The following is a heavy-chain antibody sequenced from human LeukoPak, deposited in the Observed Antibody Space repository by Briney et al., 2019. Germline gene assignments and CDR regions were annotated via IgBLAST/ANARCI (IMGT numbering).Heavy chain of an antibody. CDR2: ISYDGSTK. CDR1: GFTFSSYA. Sequence: QPRRSLSLSCAASGFTFSSYAMHWVRQAPGKGLAWVAVISYDGSTKNHADSVKGRFTISRDNSKNTLYLAMNSLRAQGPAVYYCARDVMRDDGFDIWGQGTMVTVSS. D-gene: IGHD2-21*01. CDR3: ARDVMRDDGFDI. V-gene: IGHV3-30*04. J-gene: IGHJ3*02.